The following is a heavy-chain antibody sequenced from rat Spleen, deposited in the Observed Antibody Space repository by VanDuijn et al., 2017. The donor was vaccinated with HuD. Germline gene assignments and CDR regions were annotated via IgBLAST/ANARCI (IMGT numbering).Heavy chain of an antibody. J-gene: IGHJ2*01. CDR3: VREEFGVRD. V-gene: IGHV4-2*01. Sequence: EVKLVESGGGLVQPGRSLKLSCAASGFNFNDYWMTWIRQTPGKGLEWIGEINKDSSVRKYIPSLKEKIIISRDNAQNTLYLQRSKRGSEDTAIYYWVREEFGVRDWGRGVMVTVSS. CDR2: INKDSSVR. D-gene: IGHD4-3*01. CDR1: GFNFNDYW.